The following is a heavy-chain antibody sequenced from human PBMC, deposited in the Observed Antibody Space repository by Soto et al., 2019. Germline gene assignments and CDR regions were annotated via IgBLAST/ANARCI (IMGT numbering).Heavy chain of an antibody. CDR1: GFTFSSYA. J-gene: IGHJ4*01. D-gene: IGHD6-13*01. CDR2: ITDAGGST. Sequence: EVQLLESGGGVVQPGGSLRLSCAASGFTFSSYAMSWVRQAPGKGLEWVSGITDAGGSTFYADSLQGRFTISRVNSKNTLYLKMSSLPAEDTTIYYCAKVGLFSNGYMGVVRGDYWGHGTLVTVSA. V-gene: IGHV3-23*01. CDR3: AKVGLFSNGYMGVVRGDY.